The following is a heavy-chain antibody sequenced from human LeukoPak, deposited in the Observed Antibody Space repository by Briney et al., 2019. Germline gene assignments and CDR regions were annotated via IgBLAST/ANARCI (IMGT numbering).Heavy chain of an antibody. CDR3: ARGSLRFLEWLLSDRNYYYYYYMDV. D-gene: IGHD3-3*01. J-gene: IGHJ6*03. CDR1: GVSFSGYY. V-gene: IGHV4-34*01. Sequence: TPSETLSLTCAVYGVSFSGYYWSWIRQPPGKGLEWIGEINHSGSTNYNPSLKSRVTISVDTSKNQFSLKLSSVTAADTAVYYCARGSLRFLEWLLSDRNYYYYYYMDVWGKGTTVTVSS. CDR2: INHSGST.